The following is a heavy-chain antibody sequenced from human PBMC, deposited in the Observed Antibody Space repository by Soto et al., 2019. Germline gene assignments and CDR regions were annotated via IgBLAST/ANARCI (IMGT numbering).Heavy chain of an antibody. Sequence: QLQLQESGSGLVKPSQTLSLTCAVSGGSISSGGYSWSWIRQPPGKGLEWIGYIYHSGSTYYNPSLKSRVTISVDRSKNQFSLKLTSVTAADTAVYYCARASMVRGVDGFDPWGQGTLVTVSS. V-gene: IGHV4-30-2*01. J-gene: IGHJ5*02. CDR2: IYHSGST. D-gene: IGHD3-10*01. CDR1: GGSISSGGYS. CDR3: ARASMVRGVDGFDP.